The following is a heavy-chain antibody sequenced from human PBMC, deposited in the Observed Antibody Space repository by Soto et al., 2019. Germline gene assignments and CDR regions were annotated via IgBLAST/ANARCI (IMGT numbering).Heavy chain of an antibody. D-gene: IGHD3-9*01. CDR1: GGSISSYY. Sequence: PSETLSLTCTVSGGSISSYYWSWIRQPPGKGLEWIGYIYYSGSTNYNPSLKSRVTISVDTSKNQFSLKLSSVTAADTAVYYCARDPSPYDILTENPIWGQGTLVTVSS. V-gene: IGHV4-59*01. CDR2: IYYSGST. J-gene: IGHJ4*02. CDR3: ARDPSPYDILTENPI.